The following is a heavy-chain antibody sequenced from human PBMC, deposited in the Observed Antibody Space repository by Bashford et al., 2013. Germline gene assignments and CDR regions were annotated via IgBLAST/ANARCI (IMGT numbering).Heavy chain of an antibody. D-gene: IGHD4-17*01. CDR3: ARTRRRGGSPPXMTT. CDR2: IYHSGST. J-gene: IGHJ4*02. Sequence: WIRQPPGKGLEWIGSIYHSGSTYYNPSLKSRVTISVDTSKNQFSLKLSSVTAADTAVYYCARTRRRGGSPPXMTTWGQGTLVTVSS. V-gene: IGHV4-38-2*01.